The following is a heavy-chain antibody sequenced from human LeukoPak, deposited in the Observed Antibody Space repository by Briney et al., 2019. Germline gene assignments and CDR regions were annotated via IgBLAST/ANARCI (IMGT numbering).Heavy chain of an antibody. V-gene: IGHV1-69*04. Sequence: SVKVSCKASGGTFSSYAISWVRQAPGQGLEWMGRFILILGIANYAQKFQGRVTITADKSTSTAYMELSSLRSEDTAVYYCARDVNGRWYPDYWGRGTLVTVSS. J-gene: IGHJ4*02. D-gene: IGHD6-13*01. CDR1: GGTFSSYA. CDR2: FILILGIA. CDR3: ARDVNGRWYPDY.